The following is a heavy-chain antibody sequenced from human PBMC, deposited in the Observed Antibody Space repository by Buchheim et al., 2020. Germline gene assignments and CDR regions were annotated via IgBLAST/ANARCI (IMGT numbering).Heavy chain of an antibody. CDR1: GYTFSSYA. J-gene: IGHJ6*02. CDR2: ISYDGSNK. D-gene: IGHD3-3*01. Sequence: QVQLVESGGGVVQPGGSLRLSCAASGYTFSSYAMHWVRQAPGKGLEWVAVISYDGSNKYYADSVKGRFTISRDNSKNTLYLQMNSLRAEDTAVYYCARGRAIFGVVIYGMDVWGQGTT. V-gene: IGHV3-30-3*01. CDR3: ARGRAIFGVVIYGMDV.